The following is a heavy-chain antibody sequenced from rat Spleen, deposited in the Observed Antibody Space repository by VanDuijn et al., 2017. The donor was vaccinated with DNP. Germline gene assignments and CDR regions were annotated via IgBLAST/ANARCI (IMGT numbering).Heavy chain of an antibody. CDR2: IIYDGSST. J-gene: IGHJ2*01. D-gene: IGHD1-11*01. V-gene: IGHV5-17*01. CDR3: ARHPSSGGSNYFDY. Sequence: EVQLVESGGGLVQPGNSLKVSCAASGFTFSDCAMAWVRQSPKKGLEWVATIIYDGSSTFYRDSVKGRFTISRDNAKSTLYLQMDSLKSEDTATYYCARHPSSGGSNYFDYWGQGVMVTVSS. CDR1: GFTFSDCA.